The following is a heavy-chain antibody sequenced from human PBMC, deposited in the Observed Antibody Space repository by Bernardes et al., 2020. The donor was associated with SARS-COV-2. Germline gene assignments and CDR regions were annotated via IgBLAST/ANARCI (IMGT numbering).Heavy chain of an antibody. J-gene: IGHJ6*02. Sequence: GGSLRLSCAASGFTFSSYAMSWVRQAPGKGLEWVSAISGSGGSTYYADSVKGRFTISRDNSKNTLYLQMNSLRAEDTAVYYCAKDKRTAAGMFYYYGMDVWGQGTTVTVSS. CDR3: AKDKRTAAGMFYYYGMDV. CDR1: GFTFSSYA. D-gene: IGHD6-13*01. CDR2: ISGSGGST. V-gene: IGHV3-23*01.